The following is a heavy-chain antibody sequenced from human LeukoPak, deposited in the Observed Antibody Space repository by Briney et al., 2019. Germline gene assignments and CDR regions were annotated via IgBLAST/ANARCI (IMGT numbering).Heavy chain of an antibody. CDR1: GFTFSSYA. CDR2: ISSSSSYI. J-gene: IGHJ5*02. V-gene: IGHV3-21*01. CDR3: ARSSRIAAAIWYNWFDP. D-gene: IGHD6-13*01. Sequence: GSLRLSCAASGFTFSSYAMHWVRQAPGKGLEWVSSISSSSSYIYYADSVKGRSTISRDNAKNSLYLQMNSLRAEDTAVYYCARSSRIAAAIWYNWFDPWGQGTLVTVSS.